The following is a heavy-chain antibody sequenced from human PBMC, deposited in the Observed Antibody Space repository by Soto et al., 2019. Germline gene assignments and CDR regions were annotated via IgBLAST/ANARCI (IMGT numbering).Heavy chain of an antibody. V-gene: IGHV5-51*01. CDR1: GYSFTSYW. J-gene: IGHJ6*02. D-gene: IGHD6-13*01. Sequence: PGESLKISCKGSGYSFTSYWIGWVRQMPGKGLEWMGIIYPGDSDTRYSPSFQGQVTISADKSISTAYLQWSSLKASDTAMYYCASPAQQMATVGGLDPHLSASLDVWGQGTTVTVSS. CDR3: ASPAQQMATVGGLDPHLSASLDV. CDR2: IYPGDSDT.